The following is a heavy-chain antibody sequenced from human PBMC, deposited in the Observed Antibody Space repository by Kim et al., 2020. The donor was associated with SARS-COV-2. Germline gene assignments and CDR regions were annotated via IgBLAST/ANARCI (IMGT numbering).Heavy chain of an antibody. CDR1: GGSISSGFYY. Sequence: SETLSLTCTVSGGSISSGFYYWTWIRQPPGKGLEWIGYISYSARTYYNPSLKSRVTIFVDTSKNQFSLKLSSVTAADTAVYYCARGGGYGPLDFDYGGQGTLVTVSS. CDR3: ARGGGYGPLDFDY. V-gene: IGHV4-30-4*01. D-gene: IGHD5-18*01. J-gene: IGHJ4*02. CDR2: ISYSART.